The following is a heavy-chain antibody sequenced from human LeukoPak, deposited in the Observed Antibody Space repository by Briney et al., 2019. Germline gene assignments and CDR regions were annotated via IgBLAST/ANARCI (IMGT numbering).Heavy chain of an antibody. CDR1: GFTFSTYA. CDR2: ISGGGDTK. J-gene: IGHJ4*02. Sequence: GGSLRLSCAASGFTFSTYAMTWVRQAPGKGLEWVSVISGGGDTKKYADAVKGRFTISRDNSKDTLYLEMHSLRADDTAIYYCARDIGDFDYWGQGTLATVSS. CDR3: ARDIGDFDY. V-gene: IGHV3-23*01.